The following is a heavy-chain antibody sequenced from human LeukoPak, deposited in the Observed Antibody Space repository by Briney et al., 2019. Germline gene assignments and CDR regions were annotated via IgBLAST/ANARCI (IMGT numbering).Heavy chain of an antibody. D-gene: IGHD3-22*01. CDR2: ISSSSTYI. CDR1: GFSFSDSY. CDR3: ARAEVVSYYYDSSGYYHH. V-gene: IGHV3-11*06. J-gene: IGHJ5*02. Sequence: GGSLRLSCAASGFSFSDSYMSWIRQAPGKGLGWVSYISSSSTYINYADSVKGRFTISRDNAKNSLYLQMNSLRAEDTAAYYCARAEVVSYYYDSSGYYHHWGQGTLVTVSS.